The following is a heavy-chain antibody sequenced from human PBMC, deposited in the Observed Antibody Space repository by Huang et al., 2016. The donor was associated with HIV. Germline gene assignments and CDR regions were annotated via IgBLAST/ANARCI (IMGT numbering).Heavy chain of an antibody. D-gene: IGHD6-19*01. V-gene: IGHV3-74*01. J-gene: IGHJ4*02. CDR1: GFTFSSYW. Sequence: EVQLVESGGGLVQPGGSLRLSCAASGFTFSSYWMHWFRQAPGKGRVWVSRSNRDGSSTSYADSVKGRFTISRDNAKNTLYLQMNSLRAEDTAVYYCARDSQQWLVEDYWGQGTLVTVSS. CDR2: SNRDGSST. CDR3: ARDSQQWLVEDY.